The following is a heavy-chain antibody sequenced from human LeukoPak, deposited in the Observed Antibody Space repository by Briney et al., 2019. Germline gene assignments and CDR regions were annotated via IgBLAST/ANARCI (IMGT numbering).Heavy chain of an antibody. CDR3: ARHQGLRRFDY. J-gene: IGHJ4*02. V-gene: IGHV4-30-4*08. CDR1: GGSISSGDYY. CDR2: IYYSGST. Sequence: KPSQTLSLTCTVSGGSISSGDYYWSWICQPPGKGLEWIGYIYYSGSTYYNPSLKSRVTISVDTSKNQFSLKLSSVTAADTAVYYCARHQGLRRFDYWGQGTLVTVSS. D-gene: IGHD2-2*01.